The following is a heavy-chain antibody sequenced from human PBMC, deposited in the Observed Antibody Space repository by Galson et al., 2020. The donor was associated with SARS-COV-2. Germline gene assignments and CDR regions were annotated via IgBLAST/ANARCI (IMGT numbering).Heavy chain of an antibody. D-gene: IGHD6-19*01. Sequence: ASVKVSCKASGYSLNDYAMNWVRQAPGQGPEWMGWINTDTGNPTYAQGFTGRFVFSLDTSLSMAYLQINSLKAEDTAVYYCARDLYSSDWFTVGFDYWGQGTLITVSS. CDR2: INTDTGNP. J-gene: IGHJ4*02. CDR1: GYSLNDYA. CDR3: ARDLYSSDWFTVGFDY. V-gene: IGHV7-4-1*04.